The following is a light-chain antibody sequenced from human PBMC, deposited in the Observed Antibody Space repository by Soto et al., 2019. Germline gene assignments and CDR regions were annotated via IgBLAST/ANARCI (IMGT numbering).Light chain of an antibody. J-gene: IGKJ2*01. V-gene: IGKV3D-15*01. CDR3: HQYDNAPQT. CDR2: DVS. Sequence: EIVVTQSPAALSVSPGERATLSCRASQSIGGNLAWYQQKPGQAPRLLIYDVSTRATGIPDRFSGSGSGTDFSLTISRLEPEDFAVYYCHQYDNAPQTYGQGTKVDIK. CDR1: QSIGGN.